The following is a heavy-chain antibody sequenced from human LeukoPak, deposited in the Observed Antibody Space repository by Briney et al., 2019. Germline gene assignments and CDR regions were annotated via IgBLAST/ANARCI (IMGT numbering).Heavy chain of an antibody. CDR1: GYTFASYD. CDR3: ARVRRTRPYDSSSGLYYFDY. J-gene: IGHJ4*02. CDR2: MNLNSGDT. Sequence: ASVKVSCKASGYTFASYDINWVRQATGQGLEWVGWMNLNSGDTGYAQKFQGRVTITRNTSISTAYMELSSLRSEDTAVYYCARVRRTRPYDSSSGLYYFDYWGQGTLVTVSS. V-gene: IGHV1-8*01. D-gene: IGHD6-6*01.